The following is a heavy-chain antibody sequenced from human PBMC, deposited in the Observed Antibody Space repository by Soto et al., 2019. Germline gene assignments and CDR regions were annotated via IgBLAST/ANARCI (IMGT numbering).Heavy chain of an antibody. Sequence: QVQLVQSGGEVREPGASVKVSRKASGYSFLYYAISWVRQAPGQGLEWLGWISPYNANTKYGERVQGRVTITTDTATSTAYLELRSLTSDDTAVYYCAVRGSDTSKGLLGWGQGTLVTVSS. CDR2: ISPYNANT. J-gene: IGHJ4*02. CDR3: AVRGSDTSKGLLG. V-gene: IGHV1-18*01. CDR1: GYSFLYYA. D-gene: IGHD6-19*01.